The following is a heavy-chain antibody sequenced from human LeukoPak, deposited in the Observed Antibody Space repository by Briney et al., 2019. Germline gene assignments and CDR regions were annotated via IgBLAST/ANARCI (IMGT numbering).Heavy chain of an antibody. CDR2: ISSSDSTK. CDR3: AMGYCSGGSCYGYYYYYMDV. D-gene: IGHD2-15*01. Sequence: GGSLRLSCAASGFTFSSYEMNWVRQAPGKGLEWVSYISSSDSTKYYADSVKGRFTISRDNSKNTLYLQMNSLRAEDTAVYYCAMGYCSGGSCYGYYYYYMDVWGKGTTVTV. J-gene: IGHJ6*03. CDR1: GFTFSSYE. V-gene: IGHV3-48*03.